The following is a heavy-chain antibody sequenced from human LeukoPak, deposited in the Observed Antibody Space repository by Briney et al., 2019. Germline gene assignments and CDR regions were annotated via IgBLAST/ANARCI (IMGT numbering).Heavy chain of an antibody. D-gene: IGHD2/OR15-2a*01. J-gene: IGHJ4*02. CDR3: ARRLLYKTMDY. V-gene: IGHV1-18*01. Sequence: GASVKVSCKASGYTFTNYGISWVRQAPGQGPAGVGWISVYNDNTNYTQKLQGRVPMTTDTSTSTAYMELRSLRSDDSAVYYCARRLLYKTMDYWGQGTLVTVSS. CDR2: ISVYNDNT. CDR1: GYTFTNYG.